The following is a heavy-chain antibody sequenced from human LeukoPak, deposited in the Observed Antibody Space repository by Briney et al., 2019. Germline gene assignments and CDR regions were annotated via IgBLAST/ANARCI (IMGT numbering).Heavy chain of an antibody. V-gene: IGHV1-18*01. D-gene: IGHD4/OR15-4a*01. Sequence: ASVKVSCKASGFTFTSSAMQWVRQARGQRLEWMGWISAYNGNTNYAQKLQGRVTMTTDTSTSTAYMELRSLRSDDTAVYYCARDLRGAPFDYWGQGTLVTVSS. J-gene: IGHJ4*02. CDR3: ARDLRGAPFDY. CDR2: ISAYNGNT. CDR1: GFTFTSSA.